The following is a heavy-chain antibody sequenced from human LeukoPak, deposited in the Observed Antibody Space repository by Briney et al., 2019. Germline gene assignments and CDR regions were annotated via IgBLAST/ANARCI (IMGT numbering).Heavy chain of an antibody. V-gene: IGHV4-39*07. CDR1: GGSISSSSYY. Sequence: SETLSLTCTVSGGSISSSSYYWGWIRQPPGKGLEWIGTIYYSEGTYYNPSLKSRVTISVDTSKNKFFLKLSSVTAADTAVYYCARDRDYGDAPFDYWGQGTLVTVSS. J-gene: IGHJ4*02. CDR2: IYYSEGT. CDR3: ARDRDYGDAPFDY. D-gene: IGHD4-17*01.